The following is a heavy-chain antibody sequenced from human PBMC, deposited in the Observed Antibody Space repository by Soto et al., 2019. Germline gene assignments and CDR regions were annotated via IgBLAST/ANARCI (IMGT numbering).Heavy chain of an antibody. V-gene: IGHV4-39*01. J-gene: IGHJ6*03. CDR3: ARPVLYYYYYMDV. CDR1: GGSISSSSYY. CDR2: IYYSGST. Sequence: SETLSLTCPVSGGSISSSSYYWGWIRQPPGKGLEWIGSIYYSGSTYYNPSLKSRVTISVDTSKNQFSLKLSSVTAADTAVYYCARPVLYYYYYMDVWGKGTTVTVSS. D-gene: IGHD3-16*01.